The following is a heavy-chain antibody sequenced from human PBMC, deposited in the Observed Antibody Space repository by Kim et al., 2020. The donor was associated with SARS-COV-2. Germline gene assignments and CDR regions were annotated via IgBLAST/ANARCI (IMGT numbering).Heavy chain of an antibody. CDR3: ARDLDYFDY. V-gene: IGHV1-3*01. J-gene: IGHJ4*02. CDR2: GNT. Sequence: GNTKYSQKFQGRVTITRDTSASTAYMELSSLRSEDTAVYYCARDLDYFDYWGQGTLVTVSS.